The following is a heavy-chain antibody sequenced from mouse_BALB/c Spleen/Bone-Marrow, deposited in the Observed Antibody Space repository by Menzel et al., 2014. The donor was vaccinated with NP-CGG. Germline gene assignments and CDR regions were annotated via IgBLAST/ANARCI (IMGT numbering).Heavy chain of an antibody. Sequence: EVQLQQSGTVLARPGASVKMSCKASGYSFTSYWMHWVKRRPGQGLEWIGAIYPGNSDTSYNQKFKGKAKLTAVTSASTAYMELSSLTNEDSAVYYCTRRWLLHGFYAMDYWGQGTSVTVSS. CDR2: IYPGNSDT. CDR3: TRRWLLHGFYAMDY. J-gene: IGHJ4*01. CDR1: GYSFTSYW. V-gene: IGHV1-5*01. D-gene: IGHD2-3*01.